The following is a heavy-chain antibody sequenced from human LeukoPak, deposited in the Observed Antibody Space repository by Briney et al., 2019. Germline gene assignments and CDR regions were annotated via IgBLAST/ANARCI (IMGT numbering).Heavy chain of an antibody. J-gene: IGHJ6*02. CDR1: GDSISTFY. Sequence: SETLSLTCTVSGDSISTFYWNWIRQPPGKGLERIGHIYYSGSTNYNPSLKSRVTISVDTSKNQFSLKLSSVTAADTAVYYCARTSIAAAGTSSHMDVWGQGTTVTVSS. V-gene: IGHV4-59*08. CDR2: IYYSGST. CDR3: ARTSIAAAGTSSHMDV. D-gene: IGHD6-13*01.